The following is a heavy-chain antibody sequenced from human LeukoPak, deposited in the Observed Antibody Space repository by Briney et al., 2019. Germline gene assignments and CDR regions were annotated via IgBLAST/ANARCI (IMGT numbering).Heavy chain of an antibody. V-gene: IGHV4-4*07. CDR1: GGSISNYY. Sequence: SETLSLTCTVSGGSISNYYWSWIRQPAGKGLEWIGRIYGSGGTNYNPSLKSRVSMSVDTSQNQISLKLGSVTAADTAVYYCARDPSYTSGYSDIWGQGTMVTVSS. CDR2: IYGSGGT. J-gene: IGHJ3*02. D-gene: IGHD3-22*01. CDR3: ARDPSYTSGYSDI.